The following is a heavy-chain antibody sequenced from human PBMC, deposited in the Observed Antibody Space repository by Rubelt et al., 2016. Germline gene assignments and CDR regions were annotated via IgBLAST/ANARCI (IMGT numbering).Heavy chain of an antibody. Sequence: QVQLVQSGAEVKKPGSSVKVSCKASGGTFSSYAISWVRQAPGQGLEWLGRIIPILGIANYAQKFQGRVTITADKSTSTAYMELSSLRSEDTAVYYCARGGLRFLEWLDPWGQGTLVTVSS. CDR2: IIPILGIA. D-gene: IGHD3-3*01. J-gene: IGHJ5*02. CDR3: ARGGLRFLEWLDP. CDR1: GGTFSSYA. V-gene: IGHV1-69*04.